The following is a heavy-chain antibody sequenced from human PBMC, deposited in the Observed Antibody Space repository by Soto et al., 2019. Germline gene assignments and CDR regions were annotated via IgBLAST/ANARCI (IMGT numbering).Heavy chain of an antibody. D-gene: IGHD6-13*01. Sequence: ASVKVSCKASGYTFTGYYMHWVRQAPGQGFEWMGWINPNSGGTNYAQKFQGWATMTRDTSISTAYMELSRLRSDDTVVYYCARSSSWYLDAFDIWGQGTMVTVSS. CDR1: GYTFTGYY. CDR3: ARSSSWYLDAFDI. J-gene: IGHJ3*02. CDR2: INPNSGGT. V-gene: IGHV1-2*04.